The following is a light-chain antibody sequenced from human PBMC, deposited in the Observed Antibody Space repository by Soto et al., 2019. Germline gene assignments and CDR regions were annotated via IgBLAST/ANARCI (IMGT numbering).Light chain of an antibody. CDR2: DAS. Sequence: EIVMTQSPATLSVSPGERATLSCRASQSVSSNFAWYQQKPGQAPRLLIYDASTRATGIPDRFSGSGSGTDFTLTIRRLEPEDFAVYYCQQYGSSPPATCGQGNKGDIK. CDR1: QSVSSN. V-gene: IGKV3-20*01. CDR3: QQYGSSPPAT. J-gene: IGKJ1*01.